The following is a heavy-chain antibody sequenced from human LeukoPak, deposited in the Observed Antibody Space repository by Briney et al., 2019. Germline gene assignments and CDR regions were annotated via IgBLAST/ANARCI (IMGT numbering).Heavy chain of an antibody. CDR2: MSPNSGNT. CDR1: GYTFTSHD. D-gene: IGHD3-10*01. J-gene: IGHJ4*02. CDR3: VRHFYGTGRPFDY. Sequence: ASVKVSCKASGYTFTSHDINWVRQAPGQGLEWMGWMSPNSGNTGNAQKFQGRVTMTRNTSINTAYMELSSLTSEDTAVYYCVRHFYGTGRPFDYWGQGTLVTVSS. V-gene: IGHV1-8*01.